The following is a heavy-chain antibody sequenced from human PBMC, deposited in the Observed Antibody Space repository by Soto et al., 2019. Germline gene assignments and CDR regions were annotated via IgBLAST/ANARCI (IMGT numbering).Heavy chain of an antibody. CDR3: AQRVLRTVFGLVTTTAIYFDF. Sequence: QITLNESGPMQMKPRQNLTLTCTFSGFSLTTSGVGVGWIRQSPGKAPEWLALLYWDEDKRYSPSLKSRLTNTKDTSKHQVFLTMADLDPADTGTYYCAQRVLRTVFGLVTTTAIYFDFWGQGTPVAVSS. D-gene: IGHD3-3*01. V-gene: IGHV2-5*02. CDR2: LYWDEDK. J-gene: IGHJ4*02. CDR1: GFSLTTSGVG.